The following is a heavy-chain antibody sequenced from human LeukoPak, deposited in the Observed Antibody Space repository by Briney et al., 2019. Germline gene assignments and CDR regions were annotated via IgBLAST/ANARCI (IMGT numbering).Heavy chain of an antibody. J-gene: IGHJ3*02. V-gene: IGHV3-66*01. CDR2: IDSGGNT. Sequence: GGSLRLSCAASGFTFSSNYMNWVRQAPGKGLEWVSMIDSGGNTYYADSVKGRFSISRDSSENTLYLQMNSLRAEDTAVYYCARGPVTRFEIWGQGTMVTVSS. D-gene: IGHD4-17*01. CDR3: ARGPVTRFEI. CDR1: GFTFSSNY.